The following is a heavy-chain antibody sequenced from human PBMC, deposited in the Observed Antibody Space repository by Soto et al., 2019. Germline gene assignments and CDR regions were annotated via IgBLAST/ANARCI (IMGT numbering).Heavy chain of an antibody. J-gene: IGHJ4*02. CDR3: AREDSIIIPAVSDF. D-gene: IGHD2-2*01. V-gene: IGHV3-30*03. Sequence: PGGSLRLSCAASGFTFSNSGMHWVRQAPGKGLEWVALISYDGSNQYYADSVKGRFTISRDNSKNMVFLQMSSLRAEDTAVYYCAREDSIIIPAVSDFWGQGTLVTVSS. CDR2: ISYDGSNQ. CDR1: GFTFSNSG.